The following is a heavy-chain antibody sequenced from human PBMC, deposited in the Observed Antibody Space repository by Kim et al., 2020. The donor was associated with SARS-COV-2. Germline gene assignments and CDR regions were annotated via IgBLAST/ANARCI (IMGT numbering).Heavy chain of an antibody. CDR2: LSWNSGVI. V-gene: IGHV3-9*01. D-gene: IGHD6-6*01. CDR1: GFTFGDFA. CDR3: AKDLVSSSFRAFHI. J-gene: IGHJ3*02. Sequence: GGSLRLSCAASGFTFGDFAMHWVRQVPGKGLEWVSGLSWNSGVIGYADSVKGRFTISRHNAENSLYLQMNSLRAEDTAFYYCAKDLVSSSFRAFHIWGKGTMVTVSS.